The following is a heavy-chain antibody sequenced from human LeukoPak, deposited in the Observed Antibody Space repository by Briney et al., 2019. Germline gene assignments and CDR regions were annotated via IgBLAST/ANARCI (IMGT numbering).Heavy chain of an antibody. J-gene: IGHJ6*02. CDR3: ARVLLVRVVSSMDV. CDR2: FRNKARSYTT. Sequence: GRCLTPSLSPAGPSLINHCTGSVSHPARKWIEWVGCFRNKARSYTTEYAASVKGRFTISRDALKNSLYLQMNSLKTEDTAVYYCARVLLVRVVSSMDVWGQGTTVTVSS. CDR1: GPSLINHC. V-gene: IGHV3-72*01. D-gene: IGHD3-10*01.